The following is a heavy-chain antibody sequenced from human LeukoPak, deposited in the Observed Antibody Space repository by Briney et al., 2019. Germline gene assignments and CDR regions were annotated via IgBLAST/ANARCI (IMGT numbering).Heavy chain of an antibody. D-gene: IGHD4-23*01. Sequence: GSLRLSCAASGFIFSDYWMHWVRQGPGKGLEWIGSIYYSGSTYYNPSLKSRVTISVDTSKNQFSLKLSSVTAADTAVYYCARASRSYGGEFDYWGQGTLVTVSS. J-gene: IGHJ4*02. CDR3: ARASRSYGGEFDY. V-gene: IGHV4-38-2*01. CDR1: GFIFSDYW. CDR2: IYYSGST.